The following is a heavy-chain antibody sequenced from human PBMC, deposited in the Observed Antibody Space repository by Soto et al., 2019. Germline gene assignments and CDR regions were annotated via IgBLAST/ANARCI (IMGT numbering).Heavy chain of an antibody. Sequence: QVQLIQSGSEVKKPGSSVKVSCKASGGTFSSYSITWVRQAPGQGLEWMGVVIPIFGTANYAQKFQGRVTITADRSTSTAYMELSSLSSEDTAVYYCARVQSSLEVDSWGQGTLVTVSS. J-gene: IGHJ4*02. CDR2: VIPIFGTA. V-gene: IGHV1-69*06. CDR3: ARVQSSLEVDS. CDR1: GGTFSSYS.